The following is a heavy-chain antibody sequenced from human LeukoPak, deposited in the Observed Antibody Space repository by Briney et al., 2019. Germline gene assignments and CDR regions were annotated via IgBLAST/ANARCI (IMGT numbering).Heavy chain of an antibody. CDR2: ISGSGGST. V-gene: IGHV3-23*01. CDR3: AKGNIGGKTAIVLAYFDY. D-gene: IGHD5-18*01. Sequence: GGSLRLSCAASGFTFSSYAMSWVRQAPGKGLEWVSAISGSGGSTYYADSVKGRFTISRDNSKNTLYLQMNSLRAEDTAVYYCAKGNIGGKTAIVLAYFDYWGQGTLVTVSS. CDR1: GFTFSSYA. J-gene: IGHJ4*02.